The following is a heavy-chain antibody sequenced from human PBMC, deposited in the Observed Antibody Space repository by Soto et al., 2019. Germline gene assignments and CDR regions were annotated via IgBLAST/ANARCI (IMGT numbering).Heavy chain of an antibody. CDR3: AREIVTAGGNNYFDP. V-gene: IGHV4-4*02. Sequence: SETLSLTCGVSGGTVASSHWWSCVRQSPGGGLEWIGNVYHTGDTNFNPSLQSRVTISVDKSNNQFSLRLNSLTAADTAVYFCAREIVTAGGNNYFDPWGPGTLVTVSS. CDR2: VYHTGDT. CDR1: GGTVASSHW. D-gene: IGHD2-21*02. J-gene: IGHJ5*02.